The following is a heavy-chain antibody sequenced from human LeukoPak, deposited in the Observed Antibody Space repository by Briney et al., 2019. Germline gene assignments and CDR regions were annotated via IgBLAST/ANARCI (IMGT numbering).Heavy chain of an antibody. V-gene: IGHV3-30-3*01. Sequence: GGSLRLSCAASGFTFSSYAMHWVRQAPGKGLEWVAVISYDGSNKYYADSVKGRFTISRDNSKNTLYLQMNSLRAEDTAVYYCARLHDYGNPDFDYWGQGTLVTVSS. CDR2: ISYDGSNK. CDR1: GFTFSSYA. J-gene: IGHJ4*02. CDR3: ARLHDYGNPDFDY. D-gene: IGHD4-11*01.